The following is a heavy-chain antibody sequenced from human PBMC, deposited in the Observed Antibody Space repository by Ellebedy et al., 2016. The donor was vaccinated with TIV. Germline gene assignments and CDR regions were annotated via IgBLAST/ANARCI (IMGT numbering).Heavy chain of an antibody. V-gene: IGHV3-7*01. CDR1: GFSFRNYW. CDR3: ARRGSYGDYAVQVNNWFDR. J-gene: IGHJ5*02. D-gene: IGHD4-17*01. Sequence: PGGSLRLSCAASGFSFRNYWMGCVRQAPGKGLEWVANIYQDGSEKYSVDSVKGRFTISRDNAKNSLYLQLNSLRVEDTAVSYCARRGSYGDYAVQVNNWFDRWGQGTLVTV. CDR2: IYQDGSEK.